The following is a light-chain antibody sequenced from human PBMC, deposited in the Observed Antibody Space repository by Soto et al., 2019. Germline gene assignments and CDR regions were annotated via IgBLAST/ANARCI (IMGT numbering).Light chain of an antibody. V-gene: IGKV1-5*03. J-gene: IGKJ1*01. CDR2: KTS. CDR3: QHWNDYSWT. Sequence: DIHMNQSPSTLSASVGDRVTITCRASQSISIWLAWYQQKTEKAPNLWIYKTSSLETGVPSRLSGSGSGTEFTLTISSLQPDDFATYYCQHWNDYSWTFGQGTKVEVK. CDR1: QSISIW.